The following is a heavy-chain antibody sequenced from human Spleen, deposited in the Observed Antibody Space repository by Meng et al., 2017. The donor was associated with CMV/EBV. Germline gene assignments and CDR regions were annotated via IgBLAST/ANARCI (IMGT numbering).Heavy chain of an antibody. V-gene: IGHV3-23*01. CDR3: AKGNSPWYYYAMDV. D-gene: IGHD4-23*01. CDR2: ISGSGDST. Sequence: GGSLRLSCAASGFIFSSYAMTWVRQAPGKGLEWVSGISGSGDSTYYADSVKGRFTISRDNSKNTLYLQLNSLRAEDTAVYYCAKGNSPWYYYAMDVWGQGTTVTVSS. J-gene: IGHJ6*02. CDR1: GFIFSSYA.